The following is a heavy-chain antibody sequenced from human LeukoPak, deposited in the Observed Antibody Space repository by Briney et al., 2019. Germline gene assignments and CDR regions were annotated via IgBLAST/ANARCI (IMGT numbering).Heavy chain of an antibody. J-gene: IGHJ4*02. CDR2: IYYRGST. CDR1: GGFIRGDY. Sequence: PSESLSLTWTVAGGFIRGDYWSWVRQPAGKGLEWIGYIYYRGSTNYYPSLQSRVTISVDTSKNQFSLNLTSVTAPDTAVYYCARYGSGTYPRFDYWGQGILVTVSS. V-gene: IGHV4-59*08. D-gene: IGHD3-10*01. CDR3: ARYGSGTYPRFDY.